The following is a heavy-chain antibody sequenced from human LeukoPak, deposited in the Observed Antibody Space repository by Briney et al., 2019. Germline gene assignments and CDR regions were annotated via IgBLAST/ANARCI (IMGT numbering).Heavy chain of an antibody. D-gene: IGHD4-23*01. Sequence: SETLSLTCTVSGGSISSYYWSWIRQPPGKGLEWIGYIYYSGSTNYNPSLKSRVSISVDTSKNQFSLKLSSVTAADTAVYFCARDRWTGEHEYYFDYWGQGTLVTVSS. CDR1: GGSISSYY. CDR3: ARDRWTGEHEYYFDY. CDR2: IYYSGST. J-gene: IGHJ4*02. V-gene: IGHV4-59*12.